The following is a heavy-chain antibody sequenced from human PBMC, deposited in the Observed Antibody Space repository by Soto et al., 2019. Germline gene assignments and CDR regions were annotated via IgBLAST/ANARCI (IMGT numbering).Heavy chain of an antibody. Sequence: EVQLVESGGGLVQPGGSLRLSCAASGFTFSSYSMNWVRQAPGKGLEWVSYISSSSSTIYYADSVKGRFTISRDNAKNSRYLQMNSLRDEDTAVYYCARGQEDTAMVGMYYYGMDVWGQGTTVTVSS. CDR1: GFTFSSYS. J-gene: IGHJ6*02. CDR2: ISSSSSTI. CDR3: ARGQEDTAMVGMYYYGMDV. D-gene: IGHD5-18*01. V-gene: IGHV3-48*02.